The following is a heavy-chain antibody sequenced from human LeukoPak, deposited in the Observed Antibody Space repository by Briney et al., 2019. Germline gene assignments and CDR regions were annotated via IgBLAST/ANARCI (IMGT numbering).Heavy chain of an antibody. D-gene: IGHD3-10*01. J-gene: IGHJ4*02. CDR1: GYTFTSYY. CDR2: INPSGGST. V-gene: IGHV1-46*01. Sequence: ASVKASCKASGYTFTSYYMHWVRQAPGQGLEWMGIINPSGGSTSYAQKFQGRVTMTRDTSTSTVYMELSSLRSEDTAVYYCARDPGSGSYGDSFDYWGQGTLVTVSS. CDR3: ARDPGSGSYGDSFDY.